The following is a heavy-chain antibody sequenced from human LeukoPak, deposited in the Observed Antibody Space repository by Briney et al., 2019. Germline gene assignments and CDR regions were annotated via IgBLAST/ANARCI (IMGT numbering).Heavy chain of an antibody. Sequence: PGGSLRLSCAASGFTFSTYWMSWVRQVPGKGLEWVASINSDGSEGYYADVVKGRFTISRDNAKNSLYLQINSLRAEDTAVYYCARSSYSSSSSVWGQGTMVTGSS. D-gene: IGHD6-6*01. CDR3: ARSSYSSSSSV. V-gene: IGHV3-7*03. CDR1: GFTFSTYW. J-gene: IGHJ3*01. CDR2: INSDGSEG.